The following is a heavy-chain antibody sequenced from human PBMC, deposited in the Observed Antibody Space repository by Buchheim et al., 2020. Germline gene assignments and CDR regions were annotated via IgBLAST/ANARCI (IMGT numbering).Heavy chain of an antibody. CDR3: ACSGVVVIASDWYFDL. CDR2: ISYDGSNK. D-gene: IGHD2-21*01. Sequence: QVQLVESGGGVVQPGRSLRLSCAASGFTFSSYAMHWVRQAPGKGLEWVAVISYDGSNKYYADSVKGRFTISRDNSKNTLYLQMNSLRAEDTAVYYCACSGVVVIASDWYFDLWGRGTL. J-gene: IGHJ2*01. CDR1: GFTFSSYA. V-gene: IGHV3-30*04.